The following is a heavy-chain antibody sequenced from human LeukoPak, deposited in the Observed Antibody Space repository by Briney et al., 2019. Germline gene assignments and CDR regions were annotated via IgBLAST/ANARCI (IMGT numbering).Heavy chain of an antibody. Sequence: SETLSLTCTVSGGSISSYSWSWIRQPPGKGLEWIGYIYHSGSTYYNPSLKSRVTISVDRSKNQFSLKLSSVTAADTAVYYCARGGWTYSSSWFFKYFDYWGQGTLVTVSS. CDR2: IYHSGST. J-gene: IGHJ4*02. CDR3: ARGGWTYSSSWFFKYFDY. V-gene: IGHV4-30-2*01. CDR1: GGSISSYS. D-gene: IGHD6-13*01.